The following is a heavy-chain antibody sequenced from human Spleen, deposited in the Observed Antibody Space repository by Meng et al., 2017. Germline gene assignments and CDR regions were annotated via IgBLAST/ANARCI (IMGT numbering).Heavy chain of an antibody. CDR2: IYPGDSDT. CDR3: ARAPAVTTLYYYYGMDV. CDR1: GYTFTNYW. Sequence: GESLKISCKGSGYTFTNYWIGWMRQMPGKGLEWMGIIYPGDSDTRYSPSFQGQVTISADKSISTAYLQWSSLKASDTAMYYCARAPAVTTLYYYYGMDVWGQGTTVTVSS. J-gene: IGHJ6*02. V-gene: IGHV5-51*01. D-gene: IGHD4-11*01.